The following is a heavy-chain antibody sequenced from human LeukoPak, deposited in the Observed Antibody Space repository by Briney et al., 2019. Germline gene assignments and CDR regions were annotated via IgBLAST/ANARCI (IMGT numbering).Heavy chain of an antibody. CDR2: ISSSGGST. CDR1: GFTFRSYA. V-gene: IGHV3-23*01. D-gene: IGHD5-18*01. CDR3: AKDQLTGGYNYGYGTFDI. Sequence: GSLRLSCAASGFTFRSYAMSWVRQAPGKGLEWVSAISSSGGSTYHADSVRGRFTISRDNSKNTQYLQMNSLRVEDTAVYYCAKDQLTGGYNYGYGTFDILGQGTMVTVSS. J-gene: IGHJ3*02.